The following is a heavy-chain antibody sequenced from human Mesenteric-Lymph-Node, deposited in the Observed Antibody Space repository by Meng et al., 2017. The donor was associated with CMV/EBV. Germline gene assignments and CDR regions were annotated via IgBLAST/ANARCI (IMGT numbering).Heavy chain of an antibody. Sequence: GGSLRLSCAASGFIFSGYWMHWVRQAPGKGLVGVSRINSDGSSTSYADSVKGRFTISRDNAKNTLYLQMNSLRAEDTAVYYCARGGTYSWSPVDVWGQGTTVTVSS. CDR3: ARGGTYSWSPVDV. CDR2: INSDGSST. J-gene: IGHJ6*02. D-gene: IGHD1-1*01. CDR1: GFIFSGYW. V-gene: IGHV3-74*01.